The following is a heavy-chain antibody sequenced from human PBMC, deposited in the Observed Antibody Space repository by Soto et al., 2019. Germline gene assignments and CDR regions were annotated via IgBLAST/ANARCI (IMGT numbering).Heavy chain of an antibody. J-gene: IGHJ3*01. V-gene: IGHV5-51*01. CDR2: IYPGDSDT. Sequence: GESLKISCKGSGNSFTSYWTGWVRQMPGKGLEWMGIIYPGDSDTRYSPSFQGQVTISADKSISTAYLQWSSLKSSDTAMYSCASQYSSGWAGVRGWGQGTMVTVSS. CDR3: ASQYSSGWAGVRG. D-gene: IGHD6-19*01. CDR1: GNSFTSYW.